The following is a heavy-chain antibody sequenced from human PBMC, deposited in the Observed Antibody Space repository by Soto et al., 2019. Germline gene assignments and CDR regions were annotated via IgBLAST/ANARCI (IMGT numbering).Heavy chain of an antibody. CDR2: IWYDGSNK. CDR1: GFTFSSYG. Sequence: GGSLRLSCAASGFTFSSYGMHWVRQAPGKGLEWVAVIWYDGSNKYYADSVKGRFTISRDNSKNTLYLQMNSLRAEDTAVYYCARDDYGDYEDYYMDVWGKGTTVTVSS. D-gene: IGHD4-17*01. J-gene: IGHJ6*03. V-gene: IGHV3-33*01. CDR3: ARDDYGDYEDYYMDV.